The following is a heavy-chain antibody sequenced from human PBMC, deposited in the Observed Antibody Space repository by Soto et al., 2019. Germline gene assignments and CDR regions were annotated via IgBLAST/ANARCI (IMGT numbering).Heavy chain of an antibody. CDR1: GFTFSSYA. CDR3: AKQQSYSYGYNYYYGLDV. CDR2: ISDNGGST. D-gene: IGHD5-18*01. Sequence: GSLRLSCAASGFTFSSYAMSWVRQAPGKGLEWVSAISDNGGSTYYADSVKGRFTISRDNSKNTVYLQMNSLRAEDTAVYYCAKQQSYSYGYNYYYGLDVWGQGTTVTVSS. V-gene: IGHV3-23*01. J-gene: IGHJ6*02.